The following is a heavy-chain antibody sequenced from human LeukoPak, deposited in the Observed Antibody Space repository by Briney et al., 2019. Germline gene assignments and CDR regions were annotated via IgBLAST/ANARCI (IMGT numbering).Heavy chain of an antibody. V-gene: IGHV1-69*13. Sequence: SVKVSCKASGGTFSGYAISWVRQAPGQGLEWMGGIIPIFGTANYAQKFQGRVTITADESTSTAYMELSSLRSEDTAVYYCARDQGREDYYDSSGYGFDYWGQGTLVTVSS. CDR2: IIPIFGTA. J-gene: IGHJ4*02. CDR3: ARDQGREDYYDSSGYGFDY. D-gene: IGHD3-22*01. CDR1: GGTFSGYA.